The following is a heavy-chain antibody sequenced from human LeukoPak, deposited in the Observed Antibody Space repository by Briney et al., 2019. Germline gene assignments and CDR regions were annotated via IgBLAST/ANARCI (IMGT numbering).Heavy chain of an antibody. Sequence: PGGSLRLSCAAPGFTFSNYWMSWVRQAPGKGLEWVANINQDGSEKYSVDSVKGRFTISKDNAKNSLYLQMNSLRAEDTAVYYCARAYYFDSRNYYNPTSSFDYWGQGTLVTVSS. V-gene: IGHV3-7*04. D-gene: IGHD3-10*01. CDR2: INQDGSEK. J-gene: IGHJ4*02. CDR3: ARAYYFDSRNYYNPTSSFDY. CDR1: GFTFSNYW.